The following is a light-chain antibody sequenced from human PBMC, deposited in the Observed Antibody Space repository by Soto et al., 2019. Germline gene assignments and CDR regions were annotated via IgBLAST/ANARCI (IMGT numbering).Light chain of an antibody. CDR3: RSYAGSSNIGV. Sequence: QSVLTQPPSASGSPGQSVTISCTGTSSDVGGYNYVSSYQQHPGRAPKLMIYEVSKRPSGVPDRFSGSKSGNTASLTVSGLQPEDEADYYCRSYAGSSNIGVFGGGPKLTVL. V-gene: IGLV2-8*01. CDR1: SSDVGGYNY. J-gene: IGLJ2*01. CDR2: EVS.